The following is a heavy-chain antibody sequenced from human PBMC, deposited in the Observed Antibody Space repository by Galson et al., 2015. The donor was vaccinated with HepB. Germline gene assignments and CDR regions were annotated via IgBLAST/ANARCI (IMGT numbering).Heavy chain of an antibody. V-gene: IGHV4-59*01. CDR3: ARDRGLGDYYGSGTELGFDY. J-gene: IGHJ4*02. CDR1: GGSISSYY. Sequence: ETLSLTCTVSGGSISSYYWSWIRQPPGKGLEWIGYIYYSGSTNYNPSLKSRVTISVDTSKNQFSLKLSSVTAADTAVYYCARDRGLGDYYGSGTELGFDYWGQGTLVTVSS. D-gene: IGHD3-10*01. CDR2: IYYSGST.